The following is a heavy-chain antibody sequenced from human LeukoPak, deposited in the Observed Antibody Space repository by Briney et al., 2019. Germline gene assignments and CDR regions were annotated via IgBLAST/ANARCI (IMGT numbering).Heavy chain of an antibody. CDR1: GFTFSSYG. Sequence: GRSLRLSCAASGFTFSSYGMHWVRQAPGKGLEWVAVISYDGSNKYYADSVKGRFTISRDNSKNTLYLQMNSLRAKDTAVYYCAKDGRGFAYCSSTSCYFDYWGQGTLVTVSS. CDR3: AKDGRGFAYCSSTSCYFDY. D-gene: IGHD2-2*01. CDR2: ISYDGSNK. J-gene: IGHJ4*02. V-gene: IGHV3-30*18.